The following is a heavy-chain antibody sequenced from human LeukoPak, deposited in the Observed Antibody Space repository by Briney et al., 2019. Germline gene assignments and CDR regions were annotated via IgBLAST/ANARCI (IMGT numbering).Heavy chain of an antibody. CDR1: GFTFSSYS. CDR2: ISNSGGTI. CDR3: ARGGAYCGGDCFSP. Sequence: GGSLRLSCAASGFTFSSYSMNWVRQAPGKGLEWVSYISNSGGTIYYADSVKGRFTISRDNAKNSLYLQMNSLRAEDTSVYYCARGGAYCGGDCFSPWGQGTLVTVSS. V-gene: IGHV3-48*01. J-gene: IGHJ5*02. D-gene: IGHD2-21*02.